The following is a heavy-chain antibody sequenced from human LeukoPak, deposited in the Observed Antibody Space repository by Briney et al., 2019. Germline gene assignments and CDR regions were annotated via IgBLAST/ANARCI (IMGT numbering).Heavy chain of an antibody. CDR2: IWYDGSNK. Sequence: GRSLRLSCAASGFTFSSYGMHWVRQAPGKGLEGGAVIWYDGSNKYYADSVKGRFTISRDNSKNTLYLQMNSLRAEDTAVYYCAKAYCGGDCYSLVGAFDIWGQGTMVTVSS. V-gene: IGHV3-33*06. J-gene: IGHJ3*02. CDR3: AKAYCGGDCYSLVGAFDI. CDR1: GFTFSSYG. D-gene: IGHD2-21*02.